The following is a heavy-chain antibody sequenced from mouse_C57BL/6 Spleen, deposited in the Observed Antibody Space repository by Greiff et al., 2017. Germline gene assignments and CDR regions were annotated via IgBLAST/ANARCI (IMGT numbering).Heavy chain of an antibody. V-gene: IGHV10-1*01. CDR3: VRQGYGSSSYWYFDV. Sequence: EVQGVESGGGLVQPKGSLKLSCAASGFCFNTYAMNWVRQAPGKGLEWVARIRSKSNNYATYYADSVKDRFTISRDDSESMLYLQMNNLKTEDTAMYYGVRQGYGSSSYWYFDVWGTGTTVTVSS. CDR1: GFCFNTYA. J-gene: IGHJ1*03. D-gene: IGHD1-1*01. CDR2: IRSKSNNYAT.